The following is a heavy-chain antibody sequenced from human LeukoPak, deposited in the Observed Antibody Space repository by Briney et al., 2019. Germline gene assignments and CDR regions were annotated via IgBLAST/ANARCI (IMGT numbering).Heavy chain of an antibody. V-gene: IGHV3-23*01. Sequence: PGGSLRLSCAASGFTFSSYAMSWVRQAPGKGLEWVSAISGSGGSTYYTDSVKGRFTISRDNSKNTLYLQMNSLRAEDTAVYYCAKTFQVVNTWDYWGQGTLVTVSS. J-gene: IGHJ4*02. D-gene: IGHD3-22*01. CDR1: GFTFSSYA. CDR2: ISGSGGST. CDR3: AKTFQVVNTWDY.